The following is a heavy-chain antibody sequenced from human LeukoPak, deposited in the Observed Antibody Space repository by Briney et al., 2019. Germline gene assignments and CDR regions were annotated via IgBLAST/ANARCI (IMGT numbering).Heavy chain of an antibody. V-gene: IGHV1-46*01. CDR3: ATRSAYCGGDCSDAFDI. CDR2: INPSGGST. D-gene: IGHD2-21*02. J-gene: IGHJ3*02. Sequence: GASVKVSCKASGYTFTSYYMHWVRQAPGQGLEWMGIINPSGGSTSYAQKFQGRVTMTRDMSTSTVYMELSSLRSEDTAVYYCATRSAYCGGDCSDAFDIWGQGTMVTVSS. CDR1: GYTFTSYY.